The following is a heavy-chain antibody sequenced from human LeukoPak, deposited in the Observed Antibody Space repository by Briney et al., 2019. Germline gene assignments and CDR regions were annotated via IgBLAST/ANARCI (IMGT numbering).Heavy chain of an antibody. J-gene: IGHJ6*03. V-gene: IGHV4-59*02. D-gene: IGHD3-10*01. CDR1: GGSVSDYY. Sequence: SETLSLTCTISGGSVSDYYWSWIRQSPGKGLEWIGYIYYSGSTNYNPSLKSRVTISVDTSKNQFSLKLSSVTAADTAVYYCARGLWFGELSSYYYYYMDVWGKGTTVTISS. CDR3: ARGLWFGELSSYYYYYMDV. CDR2: IYYSGST.